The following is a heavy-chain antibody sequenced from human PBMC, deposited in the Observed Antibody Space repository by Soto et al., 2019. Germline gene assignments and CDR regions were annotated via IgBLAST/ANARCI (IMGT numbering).Heavy chain of an antibody. CDR3: ERSTSRGYGMDV. CDR1: GFTFSSYS. V-gene: IGHV3-21*01. D-gene: IGHD6-13*01. Sequence: EVQLVESGGGLVKPGGSLRLSCAASGFTFSSYSMNWVRQAPGKGLEWVSSISSSSSYIYYADSVKGRFTISRDNAKNSLYLQMNSLRDEDTAVYYCERSTSRGYGMDVWGQGTTVTVSS. CDR2: ISSSSSYI. J-gene: IGHJ6*01.